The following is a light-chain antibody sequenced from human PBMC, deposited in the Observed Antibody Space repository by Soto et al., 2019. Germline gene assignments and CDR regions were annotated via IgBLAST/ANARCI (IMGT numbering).Light chain of an antibody. CDR2: GAS. J-gene: IGKJ2*01. Sequence: EIVMTQSPATLSVSPGERATLSCRASQSVSSNLAWYQQKPGQAPRLLIYGASTRATGIPARFSGSESGTEFTLTISSLKSEDFAVYYCQQYNNWPYTFGQGTKLEIK. V-gene: IGKV3-15*01. CDR1: QSVSSN. CDR3: QQYNNWPYT.